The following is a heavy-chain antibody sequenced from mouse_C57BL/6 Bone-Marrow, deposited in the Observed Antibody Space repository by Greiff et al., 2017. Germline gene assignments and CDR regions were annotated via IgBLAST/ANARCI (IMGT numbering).Heavy chain of an antibody. J-gene: IGHJ4*01. CDR2: IWRGGST. CDR3: AKWGIFDGYYDYYAMDY. D-gene: IGHD2-3*01. V-gene: IGHV2-5*01. Sequence: QVQLQQSGPGLVQPSQSLSITCTVSGLSLNSYGVHWVRHSQGKGLELLGVIWRGGSTDYNAAFMSRLSITKDNSKIQVFFKMNSLQSDDTAIYYCAKWGIFDGYYDYYAMDYWGQGTSVTVSS. CDR1: GLSLNSYG.